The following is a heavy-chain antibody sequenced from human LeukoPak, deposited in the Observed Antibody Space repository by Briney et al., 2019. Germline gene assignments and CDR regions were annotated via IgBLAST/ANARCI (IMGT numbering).Heavy chain of an antibody. V-gene: IGHV1-46*01. D-gene: IGHD1-20*01. CDR3: AREFPLTGNFDY. J-gene: IGHJ4*02. CDR1: GYTFSTYY. CDR2: IYPGGSTL. Sequence: ASVKVSCKASGYTFSTYYIHWVRQAPGQGLEYMGVIYPGGSTLIHAQNFRGRLTLTRDTSTSTLYMELKSLRSEDTALYYCAREFPLTGNFDYWGQGTLVTVSS.